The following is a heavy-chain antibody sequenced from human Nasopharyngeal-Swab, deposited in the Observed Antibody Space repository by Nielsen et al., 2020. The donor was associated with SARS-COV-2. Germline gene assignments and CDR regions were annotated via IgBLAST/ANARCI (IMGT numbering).Heavy chain of an antibody. CDR3: VKHQGSSSDQ. V-gene: IGHV3-74*01. CDR2: VNQDGSRT. J-gene: IGHJ4*02. CDR1: GVIFSEYW. Sequence: GESLKISCVASGVIFSEYWMHWVRQAPGKGLVWVSRVNQDGSRTDYADSVRGRSTISRDNAKNTLYLQMNSLRVEDTAVYYCVKHQGSSSDQWGQGTLVTVSS.